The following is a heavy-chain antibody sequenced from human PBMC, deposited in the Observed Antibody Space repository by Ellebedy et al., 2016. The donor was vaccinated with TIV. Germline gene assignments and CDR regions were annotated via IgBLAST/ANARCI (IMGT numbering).Heavy chain of an antibody. J-gene: IGHJ3*02. Sequence: GESLKISCAASGFTFSTYTMHWVRQAPGKGLEWVSCIVGGGSTYYADSVKGRFTISRDNSKNTLYLQMDSLRADDTAIYYCARDRPDDPALWRAFDIWGQGTLITVSS. V-gene: IGHV3-23*01. CDR1: GFTFSTYT. D-gene: IGHD1-1*01. CDR2: IVGGGST. CDR3: ARDRPDDPALWRAFDI.